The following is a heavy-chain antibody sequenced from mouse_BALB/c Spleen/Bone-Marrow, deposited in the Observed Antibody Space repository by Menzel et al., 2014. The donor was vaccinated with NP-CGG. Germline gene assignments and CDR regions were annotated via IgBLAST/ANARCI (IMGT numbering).Heavy chain of an antibody. CDR1: GFTFRSFG. CDR2: ISSGSSTI. V-gene: IGHV5-17*02. Sequence: EVKLQESGGGLVQPGGSRKLSCAASGFTFRSFGMHWVRQAPEQGLEWVAYISSGSSTIYYADTVKGRFTISRDNPKNTLFLQMTSLRSEDTAMYYCESRDYWGQGTLVTVSA. CDR3: ESRDY. J-gene: IGHJ3*01.